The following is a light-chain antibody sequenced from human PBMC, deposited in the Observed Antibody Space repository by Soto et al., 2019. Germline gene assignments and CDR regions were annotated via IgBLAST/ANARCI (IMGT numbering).Light chain of an antibody. J-gene: IGLJ1*01. Sequence: QSALTQPVSVSGSPGQSITISCTGTSSDVGGYNYVSWYQQHPGKAPKLMIYEVSNRPSGVSNRFSGSKSGNTASLTISGLQAEDEAAYYCSSYTSSSSVFGTGDKLPGL. V-gene: IGLV2-14*01. CDR3: SSYTSSSSV. CDR1: SSDVGGYNY. CDR2: EVS.